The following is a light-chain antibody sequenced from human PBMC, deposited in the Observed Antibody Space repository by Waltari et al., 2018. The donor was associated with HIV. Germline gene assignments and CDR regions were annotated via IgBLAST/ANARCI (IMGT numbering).Light chain of an antibody. V-gene: IGKV1-5*03. CDR1: QSINRW. CDR2: QAY. CDR3: QQNHIYWT. Sequence: DIQMTQSPSTLSASVGDRVTITCRASQSINRWLAWYQQKPGKAPQLLIYQAYNLDSGVPSMFSVSGSWTEFTLTNSSLQPDDFATYYCQQNHIYWTFGQWTKVEMK. J-gene: IGKJ1*01.